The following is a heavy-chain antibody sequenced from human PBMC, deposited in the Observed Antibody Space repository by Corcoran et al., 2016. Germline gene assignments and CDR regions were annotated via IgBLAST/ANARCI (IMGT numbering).Heavy chain of an antibody. D-gene: IGHD6-19*01. J-gene: IGHJ4*02. CDR3: AKDPALGSG. V-gene: IGHV3-30*18. CDR1: GFTFSSYG. CDR2: ISYDGSNK. Sequence: QVQLVESGGGVVQPGRSLRLSCAASGFTFSSYGMHWVRQAPGKGLEWVAVISYDGSNKYYADSVKGRFTISRDNSKNTLYLQMNRLRAEDTAVYYCAKDPALGSGWGQGTLVTVSS.